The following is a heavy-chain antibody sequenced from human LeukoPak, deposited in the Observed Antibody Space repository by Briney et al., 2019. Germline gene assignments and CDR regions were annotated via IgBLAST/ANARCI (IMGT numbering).Heavy chain of an antibody. Sequence: SETLSLTCTVSGGSISSGSYYWSWIRQPAGKGLEWIGRIYTSGSTNYNPSLKSRVTISVDTSKNQFSLKLSSVNAADTAVYYCARAYCGGDCSVDYWGQGTLVTVSS. J-gene: IGHJ4*02. CDR1: GGSISSGSYY. V-gene: IGHV4-61*02. CDR3: ARAYCGGDCSVDY. CDR2: IYTSGST. D-gene: IGHD2-21*02.